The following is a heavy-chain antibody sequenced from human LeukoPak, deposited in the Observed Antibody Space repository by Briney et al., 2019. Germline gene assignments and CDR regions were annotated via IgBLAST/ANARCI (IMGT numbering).Heavy chain of an antibody. CDR1: GVTFSNYA. D-gene: IGHD3-9*01. Sequence: GASLRLSCVASGVTFSNYAMSWVRQAPGKRLEGVSAVTGRGSSTYYADSVKGRFTISRENSRNTLSLQMNSLRAEDTAIYYCAKWGDFDILTGYYVSDFWGQGTLVTVSS. V-gene: IGHV3-23*01. CDR2: VTGRGSST. CDR3: AKWGDFDILTGYYVSDF. J-gene: IGHJ4*02.